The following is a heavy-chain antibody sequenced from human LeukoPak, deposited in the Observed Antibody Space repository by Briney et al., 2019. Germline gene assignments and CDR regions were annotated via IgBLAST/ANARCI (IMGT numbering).Heavy chain of an antibody. J-gene: IGHJ5*02. D-gene: IGHD6-19*01. CDR2: VYYTGST. Sequence: SETLSLTCTVSGGSVSSGSYYGSWIRQPPGKGLEWIGYVYYTGSTNYNPSLKSRVTISVDTSKNQFSLKLTSVTAADTAVYYCARSGVGVAGTDRWGQGTLVTVSS. CDR3: ARSGVGVAGTDR. CDR1: GGSVSSGSYY. V-gene: IGHV4-61*01.